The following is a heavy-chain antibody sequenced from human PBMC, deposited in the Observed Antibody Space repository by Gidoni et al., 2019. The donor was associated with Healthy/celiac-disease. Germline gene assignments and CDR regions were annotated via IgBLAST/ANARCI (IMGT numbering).Heavy chain of an antibody. CDR3: AHHLSSGYYQFDY. Sequence: QITLKESGTTLVKPTQTLTLNCTCSGSSLSTSGVGVGWIRQPPGKALEWLALIYWDDDKRYSPSLKSRLTITKDTSKHQVFLTMTNMDPVDTATYYCAHHLSSGYYQFDYWGQGTLVTVSS. D-gene: IGHD3-22*01. V-gene: IGHV2-5*02. CDR1: GSSLSTSGVG. CDR2: IYWDDDK. J-gene: IGHJ4*02.